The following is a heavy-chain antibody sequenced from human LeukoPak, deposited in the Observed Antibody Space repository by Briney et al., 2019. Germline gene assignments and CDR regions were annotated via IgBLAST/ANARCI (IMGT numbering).Heavy chain of an antibody. J-gene: IGHJ3*02. Sequence: PGRSLRLSCAASGFTFSSYAMHWVRQAPGKGLEWVAVISYDGSNKYYADSVKGRFTISRDNSKNTLYLQMNSLRAVDTAVYYCARDHSSGWYQGAFDIWGQGTMVTVSS. CDR2: ISYDGSNK. D-gene: IGHD6-19*01. CDR3: ARDHSSGWYQGAFDI. CDR1: GFTFSSYA. V-gene: IGHV3-30-3*01.